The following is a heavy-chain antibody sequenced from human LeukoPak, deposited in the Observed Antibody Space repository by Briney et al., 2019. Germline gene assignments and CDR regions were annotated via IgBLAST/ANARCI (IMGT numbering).Heavy chain of an antibody. CDR3: ARVSPISNDAFDI. J-gene: IGHJ3*02. V-gene: IGHV3-48*03. Sequence: PGGSLRLSCAASGFTFSSYEMNWVRQAPGKGLEWVSYISSSGSTIYYADSVKGRFTISRDNAKNSLYLQMNSLRAEDTAVYYCARVSPISNDAFDIWGQGTIVTVSS. CDR2: ISSSGSTI. CDR1: GFTFSSYE.